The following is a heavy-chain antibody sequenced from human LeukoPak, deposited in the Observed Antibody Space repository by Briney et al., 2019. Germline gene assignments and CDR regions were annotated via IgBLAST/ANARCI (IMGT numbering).Heavy chain of an antibody. V-gene: IGHV1-69*13. CDR1: GGTFSSYA. Sequence: ASEKVSCKASGGTFSSYAISWVRQAPGQGLEWMGGIIPIFGTANYAQKFQGRVTITADESTSTAYMELSSLRSEDTAVYYCASVGYCSGGSWPCSNWFDPWGQGTLVTVSS. D-gene: IGHD2-15*01. CDR2: IIPIFGTA. J-gene: IGHJ5*02. CDR3: ASVGYCSGGSWPCSNWFDP.